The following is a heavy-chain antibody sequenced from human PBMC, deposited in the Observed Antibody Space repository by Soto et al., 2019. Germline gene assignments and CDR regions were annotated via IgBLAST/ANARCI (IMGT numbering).Heavy chain of an antibody. CDR2: IIPIFGTA. D-gene: IGHD3-10*01. V-gene: IGHV1-69*13. CDR3: ARASTMVRGVIYSHYYYGMDV. J-gene: IGHJ6*02. CDR1: GGTFSSYA. Sequence: SVKVSCKASGGTFSSYAISWVRQAPGQGLAWMGGIIPIFGTADYAQKFQGRDTITADESTSTAYMELSSLRSEDTAVYYCARASTMVRGVIYSHYYYGMDVWGQGTTVTVS.